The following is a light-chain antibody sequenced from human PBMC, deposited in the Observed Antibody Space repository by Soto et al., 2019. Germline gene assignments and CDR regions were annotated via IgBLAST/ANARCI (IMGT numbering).Light chain of an antibody. CDR2: AAS. V-gene: IGKV1-6*01. CDR3: LQDYNYPIT. Sequence: ALHMTQSPSSLSASVGDRVTITCRASQGIRNDLGWYQQKPGKAPKLLIYAASSLQSGVPSRFSGSGSGTDLTLTISSLQPEDFATYYCLQDYNYPITFGQGTRLEIK. CDR1: QGIRND. J-gene: IGKJ5*01.